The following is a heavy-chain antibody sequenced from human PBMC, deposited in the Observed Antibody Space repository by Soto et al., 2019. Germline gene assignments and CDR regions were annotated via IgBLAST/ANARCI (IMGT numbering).Heavy chain of an antibody. Sequence: EVQLVESGGGLVKPGGSLRLSCAASGFTFSNAWMSWVRQAPGKGLEWVGRIKSKTDGGTTDYAAPVKGRSTIARDDSKNTQYLQMNSLKPEDTAVYYCTTEGLFGGVYYYYGMDDWGQGTTVTVSS. D-gene: IGHD3-3*01. CDR3: TTEGLFGGVYYYYGMDD. J-gene: IGHJ6*02. CDR2: IKSKTDGGTT. CDR1: GFTFSNAW. V-gene: IGHV3-15*01.